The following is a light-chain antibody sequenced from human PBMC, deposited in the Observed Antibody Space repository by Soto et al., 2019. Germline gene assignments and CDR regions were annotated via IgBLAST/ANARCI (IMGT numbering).Light chain of an antibody. Sequence: EILMTQSPATLSVSPGDSATLSCRASQSIGTNLAWYQQKPGQASRLLIYGASTAVSGVPARFRGSGSGTDFTLTIYSLKSEDFAVYYCQQWIRWTFGQGTRLEVK. CDR1: QSIGTN. J-gene: IGKJ1*01. CDR2: GAS. CDR3: QQWIRWT. V-gene: IGKV3-15*01.